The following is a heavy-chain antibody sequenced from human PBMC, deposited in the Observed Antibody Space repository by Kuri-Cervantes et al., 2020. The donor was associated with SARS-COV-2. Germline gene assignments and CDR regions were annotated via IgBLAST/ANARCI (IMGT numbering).Heavy chain of an antibody. J-gene: IGHJ1*01. Sequence: GGSLRLSCAASGFTLSSYWMSWVRRAPGKGLEWVANIKQDGSEKYYVDSVKGRFTISRDNAKNSLYLQMNSLRAEDTAVYYCARPSWRAAPSHFQHWGQGTLVTVSS. CDR2: IKQDGSEK. CDR3: ARPSWRAAPSHFQH. D-gene: IGHD6-6*01. V-gene: IGHV3-7*01. CDR1: GFTLSSYW.